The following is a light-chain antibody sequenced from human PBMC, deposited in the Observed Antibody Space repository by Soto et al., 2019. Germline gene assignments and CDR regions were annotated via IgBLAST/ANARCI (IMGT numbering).Light chain of an antibody. CDR1: QGVSNS. V-gene: IGKV1-27*01. CDR3: QKYNSVPLT. CDR2: AAS. Sequence: DIQMTQSPSSLSASVGDRVTITCRASQGVSNSLAWYQQKPGKVPKLLIYAASTLQSGVPSRFIGSGSETDFTLTISSLQPEDVATYYCQKYNSVPLTFGGGTRVEIK. J-gene: IGKJ4*01.